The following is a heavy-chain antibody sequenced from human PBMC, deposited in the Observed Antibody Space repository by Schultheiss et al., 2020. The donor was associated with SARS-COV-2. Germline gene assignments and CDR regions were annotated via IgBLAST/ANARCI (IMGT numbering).Heavy chain of an antibody. Sequence: GGSLRLSCAASGFTFSSYGMHWVRQAPGKGLEWVAVIWYDGSNKYYADSVKGRFTISRDNSKNTLYLQMNSLRAEDTAVYYCARGNLGATGGWFDPWGQGTLVTVSS. D-gene: IGHD1-26*01. CDR1: GFTFSSYG. CDR2: IWYDGSNK. CDR3: ARGNLGATGGWFDP. J-gene: IGHJ5*02. V-gene: IGHV3-33*08.